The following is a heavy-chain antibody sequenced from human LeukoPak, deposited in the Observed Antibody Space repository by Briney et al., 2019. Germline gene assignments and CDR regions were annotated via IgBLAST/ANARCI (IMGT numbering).Heavy chain of an antibody. Sequence: GGSLRLPCAASGFTFSSYAMSWVRQAPGKGLEWVSAISGSGGSTYYADSVKGRFTISRDNSKNTLYLQMNSLRAEDTAVYYCAKDIHVLRFLEWLSFDYWGQGTLVTVSS. D-gene: IGHD3-3*01. J-gene: IGHJ4*02. CDR3: AKDIHVLRFLEWLSFDY. CDR2: ISGSGGST. CDR1: GFTFSSYA. V-gene: IGHV3-23*01.